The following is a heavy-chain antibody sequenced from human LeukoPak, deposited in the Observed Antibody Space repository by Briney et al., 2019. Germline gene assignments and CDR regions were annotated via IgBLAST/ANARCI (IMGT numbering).Heavy chain of an antibody. CDR3: ARDAVPAGTEGLYLDY. J-gene: IGHJ4*02. D-gene: IGHD6-19*01. CDR1: GYTFTGYY. V-gene: IGHV1-2*02. Sequence: ASVKVSCKASGYTFTGYYMNWVRQAPGQGLEWMGWINPNSGGTNYAQKFQGRVTVTRDTSISTAYMELSRLTSDDTAVYYCARDAVPAGTEGLYLDYWGQGTLVTVSS. CDR2: INPNSGGT.